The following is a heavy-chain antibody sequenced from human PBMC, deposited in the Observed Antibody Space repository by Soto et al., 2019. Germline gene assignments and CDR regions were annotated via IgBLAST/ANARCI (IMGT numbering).Heavy chain of an antibody. CDR1: GGTFSSYA. CDR2: IIPIFGTA. CDR3: ARDFDCSSTSCSCYYGMDV. V-gene: IGHV1-69*01. D-gene: IGHD2-2*01. Sequence: QVQLVQSGAEVKKPGSSVKVSCKASGGTFSSYAISWVRQAPGQGLEWMGGIIPIFGTANYAQKFQGRVTITADESTSTAYMELSSLRSEGTAVYYCARDFDCSSTSCSCYYGMDVWGQGTTVTVSS. J-gene: IGHJ6*02.